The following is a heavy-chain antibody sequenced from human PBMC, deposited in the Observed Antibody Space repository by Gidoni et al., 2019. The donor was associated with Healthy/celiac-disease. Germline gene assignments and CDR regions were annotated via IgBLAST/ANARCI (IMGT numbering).Heavy chain of an antibody. J-gene: IGHJ4*02. V-gene: IGHV3-33*01. D-gene: IGHD3-3*01. CDR1: GFTFSSYG. CDR3: ASDFWSGYFSI. Sequence: QVQLVESGGGVVQPGRSLRLSVAASGFTFSSYGMPWVRQAPGKGLEWVAVIWYDGSNKYYADSVKGRFTISRDNSKNTLYLQMNSLRAEDTAVYYCASDFWSGYFSIWGQGTLVTVSS. CDR2: IWYDGSNK.